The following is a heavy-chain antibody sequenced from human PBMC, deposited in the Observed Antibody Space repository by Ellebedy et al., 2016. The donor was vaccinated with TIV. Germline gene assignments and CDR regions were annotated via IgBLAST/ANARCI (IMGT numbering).Heavy chain of an antibody. CDR2: IYYRGTT. J-gene: IGHJ2*01. V-gene: IGHV4-61*05. Sequence: MPSETLSLTCTVSGGSISSSSYYWGWIRQPPGKGLEWIGYIYYRGTTNYNPSLKSRVTISVDTSKNQFSLKLSSVTAADTAVYHCGRYSGNGWYFDLWGRGTLVTVSS. D-gene: IGHD1-26*01. CDR3: GRYSGNGWYFDL. CDR1: GGSISSSSYY.